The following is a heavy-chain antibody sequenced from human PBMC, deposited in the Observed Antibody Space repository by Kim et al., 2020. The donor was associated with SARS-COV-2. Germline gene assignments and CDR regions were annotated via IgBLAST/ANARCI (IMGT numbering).Heavy chain of an antibody. J-gene: IGHJ6*02. CDR3: ARDRGVSNLPYDFWSGYYTGDYYYGMDV. CDR1: GGSISSYY. D-gene: IGHD3-3*01. CDR2: IYYSGST. V-gene: IGHV4-59*13. Sequence: SETLSLTCTVSGGSISSYYWSWIRQPPGKGLEWIGYIYYSGSTNYNPSLKSRVTISVDTSKNQFSLKLSSVTAADTAVYYCARDRGVSNLPYDFWSGYYTGDYYYGMDVWGQGTTVTVSS.